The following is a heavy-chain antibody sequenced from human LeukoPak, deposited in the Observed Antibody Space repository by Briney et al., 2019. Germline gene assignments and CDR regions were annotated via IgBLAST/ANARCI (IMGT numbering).Heavy chain of an antibody. CDR2: IYYSGST. CDR1: GGSISSYY. D-gene: IGHD5-18*01. CDR3: ARSGWIQLWYFDL. J-gene: IGHJ2*01. V-gene: IGHV4-59*01. Sequence: LSETLSLTCTVSGGSISSYYWSWIRQPPGKGLEWIGYIYYSGSTNYNPSLKSRVTISVDTSKNQFSLKLSSVTAADTAVYYCARSGWIQLWYFDLWGRGTLVTVSS.